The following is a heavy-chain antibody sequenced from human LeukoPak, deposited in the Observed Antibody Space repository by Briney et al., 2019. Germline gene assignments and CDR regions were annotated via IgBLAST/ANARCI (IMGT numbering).Heavy chain of an antibody. D-gene: IGHD1-26*01. V-gene: IGHV1-18*01. Sequence: EASVKVSCKASGYTFTSSGISWVRQAPGQGLEWMGWINAYSGNTDYAQKLQGRVTMTTDTSTSTAYMELRSLRSDDTAVYYCARTTNSYYYYYYIDVWGKGTTVTVSS. CDR3: ARTTNSYYYYYYIDV. CDR1: GYTFTSSG. CDR2: INAYSGNT. J-gene: IGHJ6*03.